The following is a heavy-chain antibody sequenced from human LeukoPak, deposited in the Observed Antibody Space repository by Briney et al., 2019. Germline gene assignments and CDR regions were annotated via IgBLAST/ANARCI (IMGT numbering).Heavy chain of an antibody. J-gene: IGHJ4*02. D-gene: IGHD3-22*01. V-gene: IGHV3-9*01. CDR3: ARDPTYYYDSSGYYPFDY. CDR1: GFTFDDYA. CDR2: ISWNSGSI. Sequence: GGSLRLSCAASGFTFDDYAMHWVRQAPGKGLEWVSGISWNSGSIGYADSVKGRFTISRDNAKNSLYLQMNSLRAEDTAVYFCARDPTYYYDSSGYYPFDYWGQGTLVTVSS.